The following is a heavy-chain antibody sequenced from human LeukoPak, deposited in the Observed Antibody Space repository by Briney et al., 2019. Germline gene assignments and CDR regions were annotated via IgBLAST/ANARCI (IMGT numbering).Heavy chain of an antibody. J-gene: IGHJ4*02. CDR2: ISGSSSTI. V-gene: IGHV3-48*01. CDR3: ARDRKSGEWDLVP. D-gene: IGHD5-12*01. CDR1: GFTFSSYS. Sequence: GGSLRLSCAASGFTFSSYSTDWVRQAPGKGLEWVSYISGSSSTIYYADSVKGRFTISRDNAKNSLYLQMNSLRAEDTAVYYCARDRKSGEWDLVPWGQGTLVTVSS.